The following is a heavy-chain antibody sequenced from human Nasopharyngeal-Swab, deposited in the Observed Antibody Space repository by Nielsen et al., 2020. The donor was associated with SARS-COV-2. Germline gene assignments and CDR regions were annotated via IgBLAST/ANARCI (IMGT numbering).Heavy chain of an antibody. V-gene: IGHV3-11*06. CDR1: GFPFSDYY. Sequence: GGSLRLSCAASGFPFSDYYMSWIRQAPGKGLDWVSYISSSSSYTNYADSVKGRSTISRDNAKNSLYLQMNSLRAEDTAVYYCARVVLRVLEWIPRLYGRDGWGQGTTVTVSS. D-gene: IGHD3-3*01. CDR3: ARVVLRVLEWIPRLYGRDG. CDR2: ISSSSSYT. J-gene: IGHJ6*02.